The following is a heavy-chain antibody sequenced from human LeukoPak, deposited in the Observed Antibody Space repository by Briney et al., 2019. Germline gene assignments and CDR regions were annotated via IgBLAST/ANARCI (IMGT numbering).Heavy chain of an antibody. Sequence: PSETLSLTCTVSGGSINSYYWSWVRQPAGKGLEWIGRIYTTGTTNYNPSLSSRLTMSVDTSKNQFSLNLKSVTAADTAVYYCARVGYIGGCWLFDYWGQGTLVTVS. J-gene: IGHJ4*02. V-gene: IGHV4-4*07. CDR2: IYTTGTT. CDR3: ARVGYIGGCWLFDY. D-gene: IGHD1-26*01. CDR1: GGSINSYY.